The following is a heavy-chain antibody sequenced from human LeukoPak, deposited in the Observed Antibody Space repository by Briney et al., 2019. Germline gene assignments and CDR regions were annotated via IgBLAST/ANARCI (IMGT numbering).Heavy chain of an antibody. CDR2: ISAYNGNT. J-gene: IGHJ3*02. Sequence: GVSVKVSCKASGYSFTRYGISWVRQAPGQGLEWMGWISAYNGNTNYAQKLQGRVTMTKDTSTSTDYMELRSLRSDDTVVDSDTRVCWYSDICSGYPDAFDMGSQGTMVTVTS. CDR3: TRVCWYSDICSGYPDAFDM. D-gene: IGHD3-3*01. CDR1: GYSFTRYG. V-gene: IGHV1-18*01.